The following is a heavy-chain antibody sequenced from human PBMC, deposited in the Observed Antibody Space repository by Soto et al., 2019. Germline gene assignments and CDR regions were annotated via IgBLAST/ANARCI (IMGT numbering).Heavy chain of an antibody. V-gene: IGHV1-69*06. CDR1: GGTFSSYA. D-gene: IGHD6-13*01. CDR3: ARDLDIAAAGPYYYYYGMDV. J-gene: IGHJ6*02. Sequence: GASVKVSCKASGGTFSSYAISWVRQAPGQGLGWMGGIIPIFGTANYAQKFQGRVTITADKSTSTAYMELSSLRSEDTAVYYCARDLDIAAAGPYYYYYGMDVWGQGTTVTVSS. CDR2: IIPIFGTA.